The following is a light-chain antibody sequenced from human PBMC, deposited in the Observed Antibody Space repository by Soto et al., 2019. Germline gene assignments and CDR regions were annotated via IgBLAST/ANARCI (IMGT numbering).Light chain of an antibody. J-gene: IGLJ2*01. CDR3: CSYAGRV. V-gene: IGLV2-11*01. CDR2: DAS. CDR1: SSDVGGYNY. Sequence: QPVLTQPRSVSGSPGQSVTISCTGTSSDVGGYNYVSWYQQHPGKAPKLMIYDASKRPSGVPDRFSGSKSGNTASLTISGLQAEDEADYYCCSYAGRVFGGGTKLTVL.